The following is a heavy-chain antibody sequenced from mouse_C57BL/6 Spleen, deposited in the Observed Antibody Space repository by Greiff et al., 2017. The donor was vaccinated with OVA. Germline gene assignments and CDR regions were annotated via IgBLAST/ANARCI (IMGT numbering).Heavy chain of an antibody. J-gene: IGHJ4*01. V-gene: IGHV1-69*01. CDR3: ARGNGSRRGAMDY. CDR1: GYTFTSYW. D-gene: IGHD1-1*01. CDR2: IDPSDSYT. Sequence: VQLQQPGAELVMPGASVKLSCKASGYTFTSYWMHWVKQRPGQGLEWIGEIDPSDSYTNYNQKFKGKSTLTVDKSSSTAYMQLSSLTSEDSAVYYCARGNGSRRGAMDYWGQGTSVTVSS.